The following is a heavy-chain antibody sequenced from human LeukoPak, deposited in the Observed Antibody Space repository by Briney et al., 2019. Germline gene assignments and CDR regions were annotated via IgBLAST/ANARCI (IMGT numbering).Heavy chain of an antibody. CDR3: ARSGLLFGYYFDY. CDR2: ISAYNGNT. J-gene: IGHJ4*02. Sequence: ASVKVSCKASGYTFTSYGISWVRQAPGQGLEWMGWISAYNGNTNYAQKLQGRVTMTRDTSTSTVYMELSSLRSEDTAVYYCARSGLLFGYYFDYWGQGTLVTVSS. D-gene: IGHD2-21*02. V-gene: IGHV1-18*01. CDR1: GYTFTSYG.